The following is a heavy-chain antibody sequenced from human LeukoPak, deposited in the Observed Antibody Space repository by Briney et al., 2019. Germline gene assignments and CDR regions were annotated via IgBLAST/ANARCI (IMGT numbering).Heavy chain of an antibody. Sequence: PPETLSLTRTEPGGSISRDYGRSIREPPRKGLEWMGQIYYSGSTNYHPPLKSRVTISVDTSTNQFSLKLSSVTAADTAVYYCARGGQWPNPSFDFWGQGTLVTVSS. CDR1: GGSISRDY. CDR3: ARGGQWPNPSFDF. D-gene: IGHD6-19*01. V-gene: IGHV4-59*01. CDR2: IYYSGST. J-gene: IGHJ4*02.